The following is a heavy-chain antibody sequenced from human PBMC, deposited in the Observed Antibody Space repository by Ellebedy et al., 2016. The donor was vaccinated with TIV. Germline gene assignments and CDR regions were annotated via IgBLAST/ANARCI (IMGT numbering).Heavy chain of an antibody. CDR2: INSDGSST. J-gene: IGHJ3*02. CDR3: ARDPIDSSGYMADAFDI. V-gene: IGHV3-74*01. Sequence: GESLKISXAASGFTFSGYWMHWVRQAPGKGLVWVSRINSDGSSTSYADSVKGRFTISRDNAKNTLYLQMNSLRAEDTAVYYCARDPIDSSGYMADAFDIWGQGTVVTVSS. CDR1: GFTFSGYW. D-gene: IGHD3-22*01.